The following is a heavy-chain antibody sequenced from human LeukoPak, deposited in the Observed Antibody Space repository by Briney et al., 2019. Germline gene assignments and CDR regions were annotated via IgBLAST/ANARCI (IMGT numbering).Heavy chain of an antibody. D-gene: IGHD3-9*01. CDR2: IYYSGST. Sequence: PSQTLSLTCTVSGGSISSGDYYWSWIRQPPGKGLEWIGYIYYSGSTYYNPSLKRRVTISVDTSKNQFSLKLSSVTAADTAVYYCARDTPGGYDILTGSYYYYYMDVWGKGTTVTVSS. CDR1: GGSISSGDYY. V-gene: IGHV4-30-4*08. J-gene: IGHJ6*03. CDR3: ARDTPGGYDILTGSYYYYYMDV.